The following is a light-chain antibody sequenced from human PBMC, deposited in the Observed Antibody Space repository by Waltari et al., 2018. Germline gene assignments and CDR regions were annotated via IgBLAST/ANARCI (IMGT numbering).Light chain of an antibody. CDR3: QQYNKWPPIT. J-gene: IGKJ5*01. V-gene: IGKV3-15*01. Sequence: EIVMTQSPATLSVSLGERVTLSCRASERVSSNIAWYQQKPGQFPRLVMYDVSTRATGIPARFRGSGSGTGFTLTISSLQSEDFAVYYCQQYNKWPPITFGQGTRLEIK. CDR2: DVS. CDR1: ERVSSN.